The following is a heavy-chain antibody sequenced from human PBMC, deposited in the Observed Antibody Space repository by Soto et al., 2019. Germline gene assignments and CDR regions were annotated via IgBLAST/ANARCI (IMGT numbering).Heavy chain of an antibody. J-gene: IGHJ6*02. V-gene: IGHV4-38-2*01. CDR3: ATGAGTDYYYYGMDV. Sequence: PSETLSLTCAVSGFSISSRYYWGWIRQPPGKGLEWIGSIYHGGSTYYNPSLKSRVTISIDTSKNQFSLKLNSVTAADTAVYYCATGAGTDYYYYGMDVWGQGTTVTVSS. CDR1: GFSISSRYY. CDR2: IYHGGST. D-gene: IGHD6-19*01.